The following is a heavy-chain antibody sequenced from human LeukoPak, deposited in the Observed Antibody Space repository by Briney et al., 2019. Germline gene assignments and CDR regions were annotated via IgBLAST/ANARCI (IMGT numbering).Heavy chain of an antibody. CDR3: ARKDFSSGSFSY. Sequence: GGSLRLSCAASGFPFTRFYMSWIRQAPGKGLEWISYIGLSGSPLDYADSVRGRFTISRDNAKNSLYLEMNSLRAEDTAVYYCARKDFSSGSFSYWGQGTLVTVSS. J-gene: IGHJ4*02. CDR1: GFPFTRFY. D-gene: IGHD3-22*01. CDR2: IGLSGSPL. V-gene: IGHV3-11*04.